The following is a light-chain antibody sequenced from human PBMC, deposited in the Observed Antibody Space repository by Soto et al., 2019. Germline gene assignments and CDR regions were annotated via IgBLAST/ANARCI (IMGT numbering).Light chain of an antibody. J-gene: IGKJ3*01. V-gene: IGKV3-11*01. Sequence: EIVLTQSPATLSLSPGERATLSYRASQSVSSYLAWYQQKPGQSPRLLIYDASNRATGIPARFSGSGSGTDLTLTISSREPEDFAVYYCQQRSNWPPIFTFGPGTKVDI. CDR1: QSVSSY. CDR2: DAS. CDR3: QQRSNWPPIFT.